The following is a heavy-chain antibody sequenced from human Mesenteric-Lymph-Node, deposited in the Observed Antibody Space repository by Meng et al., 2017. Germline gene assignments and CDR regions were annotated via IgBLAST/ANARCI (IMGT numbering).Heavy chain of an antibody. J-gene: IGHJ4*02. CDR3: ARGGPNDFWSGYLDY. CDR2: ISAYNGNT. CDR1: GYTFTSYG. Sequence: QVQLVQSGADVKKPGASVKFFCKASGYTFTSYGISWVRQAPGQGLEWMGWISAYNGNTNYAQKLQGRVTMTTDTSTSTAYMELRSLRSDDTAVYYCARGGPNDFWSGYLDYWGQGTLVTVSS. D-gene: IGHD3-3*01. V-gene: IGHV1-18*01.